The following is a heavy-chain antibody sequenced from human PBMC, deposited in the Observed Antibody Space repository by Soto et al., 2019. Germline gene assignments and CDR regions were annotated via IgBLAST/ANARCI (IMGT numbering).Heavy chain of an antibody. V-gene: IGHV4-39*01. CDR1: GGSISNTSFY. CDR2: MFFSGTT. Sequence: QVQLQESGPGLVKPSETLSLTCLVSGGSISNTSFYWSWIRQPPGKGLEWLGSMFFSGTTYYNPSLKSRVSMSIDTSKNEFSLKMSSVTAADTAVYYCARLRSTYSASWYAGGFFDLWGQGTPLSVSS. CDR3: ARLRSTYSASWYAGGFFDL. J-gene: IGHJ4*02. D-gene: IGHD6-13*01.